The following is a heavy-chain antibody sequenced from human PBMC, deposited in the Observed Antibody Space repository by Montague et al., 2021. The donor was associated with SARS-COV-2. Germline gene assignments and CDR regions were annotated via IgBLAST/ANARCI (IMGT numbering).Heavy chain of an antibody. CDR1: GGSISSGSYY. CDR3: ARETFSGYSYGRGSYYYYYGMDV. CDR2: IYTSGST. J-gene: IGHJ6*02. Sequence: TLSLTCTVSGGSISSGSYYWSWIRQPAGKGLEWIGRIYTSGSTNYNPSLKSRVTISVDTSKNQFSLKLSSVTAADTAAYYCARETFSGYSYGRGSYYYYYGMDVWGQGTTVTVSS. V-gene: IGHV4-61*02. D-gene: IGHD5-18*01.